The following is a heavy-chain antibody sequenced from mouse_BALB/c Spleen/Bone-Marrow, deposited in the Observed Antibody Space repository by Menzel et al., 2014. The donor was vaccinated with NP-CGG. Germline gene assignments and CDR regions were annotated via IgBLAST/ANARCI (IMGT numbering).Heavy chain of an antibody. J-gene: IGHJ1*01. D-gene: IGHD1-1*02. CDR3: AGEVGKGGYFDV. Sequence: VQLQESGPELVKPGASVRISCKASGYTFTSYYIHWVKQRPGQGLEWIGWIYPGNVNTKYNEKFRDKATLTADKSSSTPYMQLNSLTSEVSAVYLCAGEVGKGGYFDVWGEGTSVTVSS. CDR1: GYTFTSYY. V-gene: IGHV1S56*01. CDR2: IYPGNVNT.